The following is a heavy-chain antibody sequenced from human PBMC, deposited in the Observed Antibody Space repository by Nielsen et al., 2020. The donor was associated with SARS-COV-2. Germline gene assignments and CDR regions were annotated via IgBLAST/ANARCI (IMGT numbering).Heavy chain of an antibody. J-gene: IGHJ3*02. CDR1: GGSISSSFHY. D-gene: IGHD2-2*02. V-gene: IGHV4-39*01. CDR2: VYYTGST. CDR3: ARNIVVVPAAIKMSAFDI. Sequence: SETLSLTCTVSGGSISSSFHYWGWIRQPPGKGLEWIGSVYYTGSTFYNPSLKSRVTISRDTSKNQLSLKLSSVTAADTAVFYCARNIVVVPAAIKMSAFDIWGQGTLVTVSS.